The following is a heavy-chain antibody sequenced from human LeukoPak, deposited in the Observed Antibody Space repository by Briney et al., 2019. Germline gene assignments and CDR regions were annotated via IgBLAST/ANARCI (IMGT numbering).Heavy chain of an antibody. V-gene: IGHV3-21*01. CDR3: ARDPSHYYDGSGYSLDY. J-gene: IGHJ4*02. CDR2: ISSSDNYI. Sequence: GGSLRLSCAASGFTFSTYNMNWVRQAPGKGLEWVSSISSSDNYIYYADSVKGRFTISRDNAKNSLYLQMNSLTVEDTAVYYCARDPSHYYDGSGYSLDYWGQGTLVTVSS. D-gene: IGHD3-22*01. CDR1: GFTFSTYN.